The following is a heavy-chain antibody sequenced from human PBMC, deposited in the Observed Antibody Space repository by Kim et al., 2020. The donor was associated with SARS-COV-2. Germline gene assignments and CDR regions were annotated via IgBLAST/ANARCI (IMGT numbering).Heavy chain of an antibody. CDR3: AKVTSGSSGWFEYFQY. CDR2: IRDSGGSR. CDR1: GFSFNNYA. J-gene: IGHJ1*01. D-gene: IGHD6-19*01. V-gene: IGHV3-23*01. Sequence: GGSLRLSCAASGFSFNNYAMSWVRQAPGKGLEWVSGIRDSGGSREDADSVKGRFSISRDNSKNTLYLQMDSLRAEDTAVYYCAKVTSGSSGWFEYFQYWGQGTLVTVSS.